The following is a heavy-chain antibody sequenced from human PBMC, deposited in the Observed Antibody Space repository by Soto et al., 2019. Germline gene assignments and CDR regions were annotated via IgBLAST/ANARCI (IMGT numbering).Heavy chain of an antibody. CDR3: ARGEYRRYYYYYMDV. V-gene: IGHV4-34*01. J-gene: IGHJ6*03. D-gene: IGHD3-16*02. CDR1: GGSFSGYY. Sequence: PSETLSLTCAVYGGSFSGYYWSWIRQPPGKGLEWIGEINHSGSTNYNPSLKSRVTISVDTSKNQFSLKLSSVTAADTAVYYCARGEYRRYYYYYMDVWGKGTTVTVSS. CDR2: INHSGST.